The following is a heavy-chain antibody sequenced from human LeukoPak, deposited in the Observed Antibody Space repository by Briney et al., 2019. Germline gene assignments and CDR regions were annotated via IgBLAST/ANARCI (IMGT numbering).Heavy chain of an antibody. CDR2: IYPADSET. Sequence: GESLKISCKGVGYIFTCYWICCVRQMPGKGQEWVGIIYPADSETRYSPSFQGRVTISAAKSISTAFLQWSSLKASDTATYYCATAARGHFDTWGQGTPVTVSS. J-gene: IGHJ4*02. V-gene: IGHV5-51*01. D-gene: IGHD5-18*01. CDR3: ATAARGHFDT. CDR1: GYIFTCYW.